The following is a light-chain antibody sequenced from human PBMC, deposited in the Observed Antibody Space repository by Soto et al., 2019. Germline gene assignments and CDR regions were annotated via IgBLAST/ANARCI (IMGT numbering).Light chain of an antibody. CDR3: QQSYTHPRDT. V-gene: IGKV1-39*01. Sequence: DIQMTQSPSSLSASVGDRVTITCRASQSISSYLNWYQQKPGKAPKLLIYAASSLQSGVPSRFSGSGSGTDFTLTISSLQPEDFATYYCQQSYTHPRDTFGQGTKVEIK. CDR2: AAS. CDR1: QSISSY. J-gene: IGKJ1*01.